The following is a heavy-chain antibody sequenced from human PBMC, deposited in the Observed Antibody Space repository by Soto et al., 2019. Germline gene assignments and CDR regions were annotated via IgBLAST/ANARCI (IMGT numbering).Heavy chain of an antibody. J-gene: IGHJ6*02. V-gene: IGHV3-30*18. D-gene: IGHD4-17*01. CDR3: AKDLYTVTAQFYYFYAMHV. CDR2: ISYDGSSI. Sequence: QVQLVESGGGVVQPGRSLRLSCEASGFTFNRHGMLWVRQAPGKGLEWVASISYDGSSIYYADSVKGRFTISRDNSKNAQYLQMNSLRAADTAVYYCAKDLYTVTAQFYYFYAMHVWGQGTTVTVSS. CDR1: GFTFNRHG.